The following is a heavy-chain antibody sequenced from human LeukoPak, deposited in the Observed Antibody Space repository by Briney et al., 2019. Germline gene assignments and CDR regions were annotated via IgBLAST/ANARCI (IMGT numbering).Heavy chain of an antibody. CDR3: VTTSSWPAIDY. D-gene: IGHD6-13*01. V-gene: IGHV3-21*01. J-gene: IGHJ4*02. Sequence: PGGSLRLSCAASGFTFSSYSMNWVRQAPGKGLEWVSSISSSSSYIYYADSVKGRFTISRDNSKNTLYLQMNSLRAEDTAVYYCVTTSSWPAIDYWGQGTLVIVSS. CDR2: ISSSSSYI. CDR1: GFTFSSYS.